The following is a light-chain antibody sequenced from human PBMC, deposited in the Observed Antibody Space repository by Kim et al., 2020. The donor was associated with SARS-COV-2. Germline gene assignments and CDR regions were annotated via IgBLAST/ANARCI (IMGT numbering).Light chain of an antibody. CDR3: QLWDTSGAYGV. J-gene: IGLJ3*02. CDR2: FDS. V-gene: IGLV3-21*04. CDR1: NIGSYS. Sequence: APGETARMTCGGNNIGSYSVHWYQQKPGHAPVPVISFDSDRPSGIPERFFGSNSRNTATLTISRVEVEDEADYYCQLWDTSGAYGVFGGGTQLTVL.